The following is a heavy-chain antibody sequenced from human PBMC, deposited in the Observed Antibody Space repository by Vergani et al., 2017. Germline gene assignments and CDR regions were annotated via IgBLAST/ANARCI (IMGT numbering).Heavy chain of an antibody. CDR1: GYTFTSYY. J-gene: IGHJ4*02. V-gene: IGHV1-46*01. CDR3: ARDLRTYDYDSSGYSAFGY. D-gene: IGHD3-22*01. Sequence: QVQLVQSGAEVKKPGASVKVSCKASGYTFTSYYMHWVRQAPGQGLEWMGIINPSGGSTSYAQKFQGRVTMNRDTSTSTVYMELSSLRSEDTAVYYCARDLRTYDYDSSGYSAFGYWGQGTLVTVSS. CDR2: INPSGGST.